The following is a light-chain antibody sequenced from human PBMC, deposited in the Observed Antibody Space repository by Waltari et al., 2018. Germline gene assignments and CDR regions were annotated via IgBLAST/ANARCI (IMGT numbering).Light chain of an antibody. J-gene: IGLJ3*02. V-gene: IGLV4-69*01. CDR2: INSDGSH. CDR3: QTWGTGWV. CDR1: SGHSSYA. Sequence: QLVLTQSPSASASLGASVKLTCTLSSGHSSYAIAWHQQQPEKGPQYLMKINSDGSHSKGDGIPDRFSGSSSGAWRYLTISSLQSEDEADYYCQTWGTGWVFGGGTKLTVL.